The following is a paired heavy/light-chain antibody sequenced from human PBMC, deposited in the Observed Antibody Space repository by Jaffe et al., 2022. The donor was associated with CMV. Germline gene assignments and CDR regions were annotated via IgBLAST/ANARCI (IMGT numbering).Light chain of an antibody. Sequence: EIVLTQSPATLSLSPGERATLSCRASQSVTSYLAWYQQKPGQAPRLLIYDASNRATGIPARFSGSGSGTDFTLTISSLEPEDFAVYYCQQRSNWPTFGQGTKVEIK. CDR1: QSVTSY. V-gene: IGKV3-11*01. CDR3: QQRSNWPT. J-gene: IGKJ1*01. CDR2: DAS.
Heavy chain of an antibody. CDR1: GGSISSYY. Sequence: QVQLQESGPGLVKPSEPLSLTCTVSGGSISSYYWSWIRLPPGKGLEWIGYIYYSGSTDYNPSLKSRVTISVDTSKNQFSLKLNSVTASDTAVYYCARARARRDIYYYYLDVWGKGTTVTVSS. J-gene: IGHJ6*03. CDR2: IYYSGST. V-gene: IGHV4-59*01. CDR3: ARARARRDIYYYYLDV.